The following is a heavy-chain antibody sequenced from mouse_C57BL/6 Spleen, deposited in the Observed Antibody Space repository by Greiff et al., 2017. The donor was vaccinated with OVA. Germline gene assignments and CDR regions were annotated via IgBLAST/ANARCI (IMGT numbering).Heavy chain of an antibody. CDR3: ARGAMDY. CDR2: FIPRMGGT. J-gene: IGHJ4*01. Sequence: VQLQQSGPELVKPGASVKISCKASGYSFTGYYMNWVKQSPKKGLGWIGGFIPRMGGTTSHKKFKAKATLTADKSSSTAYMQLKSLTSEDSAVYYCARGAMDYWGQGTSVTVSS. CDR1: GYSFTGYY. V-gene: IGHV1-42*01.